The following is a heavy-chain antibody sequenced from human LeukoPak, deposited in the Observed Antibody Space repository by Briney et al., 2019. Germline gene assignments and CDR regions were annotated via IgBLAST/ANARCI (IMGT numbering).Heavy chain of an antibody. CDR3: ARVCSTSCYGGFDY. CDR1: GYTFTGYY. J-gene: IGHJ4*02. D-gene: IGHD2-2*01. CDR2: IIPIFGTA. Sequence: SVKVSCKASGYTFTGYYMHWVRQALGQGLEWMGGIIPIFGTANYAQKFQGRVTITTDESTSTAYMELSSLRSEDTTVYYCARVCSTSCYGGFDYWGQGTLVTVSS. V-gene: IGHV1-69*05.